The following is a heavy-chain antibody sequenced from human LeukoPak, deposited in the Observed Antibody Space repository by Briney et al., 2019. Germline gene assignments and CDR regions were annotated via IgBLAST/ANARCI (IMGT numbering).Heavy chain of an antibody. J-gene: IGHJ4*02. Sequence: GASVKVSCKVSGYTLTELSMHWVRQAPGKGLEWMGGLDPEDGETIYAQKFQGRVTMTEDTSTDTAYMELSSLRSEDTAVYYCATSHSYDYVWGSYRIFDYWGQGTLVTVSS. D-gene: IGHD3-16*02. CDR1: GYTLTELS. CDR2: LDPEDGET. V-gene: IGHV1-24*01. CDR3: ATSHSYDYVWGSYRIFDY.